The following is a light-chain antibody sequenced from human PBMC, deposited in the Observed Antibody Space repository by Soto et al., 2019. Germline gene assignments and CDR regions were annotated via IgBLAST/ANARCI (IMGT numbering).Light chain of an antibody. CDR3: KQLKSEPFVT. CDR1: QGFSSY. J-gene: IGKJ4*01. Sequence: DIQLTQYPSFLSASVGDRVTITCRASQGFSSYLAWYQQKPGKAPKLLIYATSTLQSGVPSRFSGSGYGTEVTRRISRLQHEALATYYCKQLKSEPFVTSGGGTKVEIK. CDR2: ATS. V-gene: IGKV1-9*01.